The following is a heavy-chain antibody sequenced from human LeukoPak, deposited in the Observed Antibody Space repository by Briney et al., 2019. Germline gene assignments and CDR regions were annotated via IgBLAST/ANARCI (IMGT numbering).Heavy chain of an antibody. D-gene: IGHD3-10*01. Sequence: GGSLRLSCAASGFTFDDYAIHWVRQAPGKGLEGVSGISWNSDSIGYADSVKGRFTISRNNAKNSLYLQMNSLRAEDTALYYCAKDVHPPYYYGSEHYGMDVWGQGTTVTVSS. CDR3: AKDVHPPYYYGSEHYGMDV. J-gene: IGHJ6*02. V-gene: IGHV3-9*01. CDR1: GFTFDDYA. CDR2: ISWNSDSI.